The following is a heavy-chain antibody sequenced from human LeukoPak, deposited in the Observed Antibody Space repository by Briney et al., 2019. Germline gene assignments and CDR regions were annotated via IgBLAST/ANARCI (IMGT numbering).Heavy chain of an antibody. J-gene: IGHJ6*04. CDR1: GFTFSSYS. CDR2: ISSSSYI. Sequence: GGSLRLSCAASGFTFSSYSMNWVRQAPGKGLEWVSSISSSSYIYYADSVKGRFTISRDNAKNSLYLQMNSLRAEDTAVYYCAELGITMIGGVWGKGATVTISS. V-gene: IGHV3-21*01. D-gene: IGHD3-10*02. CDR3: AELGITMIGGV.